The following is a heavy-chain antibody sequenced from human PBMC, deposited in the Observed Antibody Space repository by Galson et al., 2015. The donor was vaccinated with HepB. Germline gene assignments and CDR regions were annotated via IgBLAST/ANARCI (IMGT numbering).Heavy chain of an antibody. CDR3: AGGLLRLIDY. J-gene: IGHJ4*02. CDR1: GFTFSSYS. CDR2: TNTISTNI. V-gene: IGHV3-48*01. D-gene: IGHD1-26*01. Sequence: SLRLSCAASGFTFSSYSMNWVRQAPGKGLEWLSYTNTISTNIYYADSVRGRFTISRDNAKNSLYLQMTSLRAEDTAVYYCAGGLLRLIDYWGQGTLVTVSS.